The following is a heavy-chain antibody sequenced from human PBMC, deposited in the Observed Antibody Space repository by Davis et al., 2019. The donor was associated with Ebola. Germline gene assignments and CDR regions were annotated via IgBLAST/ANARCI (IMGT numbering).Heavy chain of an antibody. V-gene: IGHV3-21*04. D-gene: IGHD1-26*01. CDR3: AKDGIVGAADAEYFQH. Sequence: PGGSLRLSCAASGFTFSTYAMNWVRQAQGKGLEWVSSISSASTYIYYADSLKGRFTISRDNSRNTLYLQMSSLRAEDTAVYYCAKDGIVGAADAEYFQHWGQGTLVTVSS. J-gene: IGHJ1*01. CDR1: GFTFSTYA. CDR2: ISSASTYI.